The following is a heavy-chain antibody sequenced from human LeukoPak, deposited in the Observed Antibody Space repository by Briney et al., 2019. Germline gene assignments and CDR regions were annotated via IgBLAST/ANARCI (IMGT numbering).Heavy chain of an antibody. J-gene: IGHJ4*02. CDR3: ARSRDGYNYRVDY. V-gene: IGHV1-2*02. Sequence: ASVKVSCKASGYTFTSYGISWVRQAPGQGLEWMGWINPNSGGTNYAQKFQGRVTMTRDTSISTAYMELSRLRSDDTAVYYCARSRDGYNYRVDYWGQGTLVTVSS. D-gene: IGHD5-24*01. CDR2: INPNSGGT. CDR1: GYTFTSYG.